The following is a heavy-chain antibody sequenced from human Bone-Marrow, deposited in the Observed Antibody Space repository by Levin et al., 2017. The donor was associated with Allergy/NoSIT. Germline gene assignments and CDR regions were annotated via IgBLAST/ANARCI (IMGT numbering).Heavy chain of an antibody. Sequence: PGGSLRLSCRGSGSAFSNYWIAWVRQMPGKGLEYMGIVYPGDSDTRYSPSFQGQVTMSVDKSISTAYLQWSSLKASDTAMYYCARGSNWGDYWGQGTLVTVSS. CDR1: GSAFSNYW. D-gene: IGHD7-27*01. J-gene: IGHJ4*02. CDR2: VYPGDSDT. CDR3: ARGSNWGDY. V-gene: IGHV5-51*01.